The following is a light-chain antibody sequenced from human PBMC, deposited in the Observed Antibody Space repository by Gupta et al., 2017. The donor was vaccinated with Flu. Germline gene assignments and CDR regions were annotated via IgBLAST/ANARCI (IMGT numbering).Light chain of an antibody. V-gene: IGKV1-39*01. CDR1: QSISRY. Sequence: DIQMTQSPSALSASVGDRVTITCRASQSISRYLNWYQQQPGKAPKLLIYAASSVQGGVPSRFSGGGSGTEFTLTINSLQPEDFATYYCQQTYDTLALTFGGGTKVEIK. CDR3: QQTYDTLALT. J-gene: IGKJ4*01. CDR2: AAS.